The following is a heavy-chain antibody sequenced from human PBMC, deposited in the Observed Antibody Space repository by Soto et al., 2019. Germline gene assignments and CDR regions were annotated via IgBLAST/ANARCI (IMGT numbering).Heavy chain of an antibody. CDR1: GYTFTSYG. V-gene: IGHV1-18*01. Sequence: QVPLVQSGAEVKKPGASVKVSCKASGYTFTSYGISWVRQAPGQGLEWMGWISAYNGNTNYAQKLQGRVTMTTDTSTSTAYMELRSLRSDDTAVYCCARDHFQTTVTGAFDIWGQGTMVTVSS. CDR3: ARDHFQTTVTGAFDI. D-gene: IGHD4-17*01. J-gene: IGHJ3*02. CDR2: ISAYNGNT.